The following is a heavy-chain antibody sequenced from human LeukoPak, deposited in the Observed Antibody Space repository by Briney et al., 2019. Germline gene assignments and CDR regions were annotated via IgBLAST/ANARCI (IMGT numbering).Heavy chain of an antibody. CDR1: GFTFSSYW. CDR3: ARGGGGSGFLS. J-gene: IGHJ5*02. Sequence: PGGCLRLSCAASGFTFSSYWMSWVRRAPGKGLEWVANIKVDGSEKYYVDSVKGRFTISRDNANNSLYVQMNSLRAEDTAVYYCARGGGGSGFLSWGQGILVTVSS. V-gene: IGHV3-7*05. D-gene: IGHD3-3*01. CDR2: IKVDGSEK.